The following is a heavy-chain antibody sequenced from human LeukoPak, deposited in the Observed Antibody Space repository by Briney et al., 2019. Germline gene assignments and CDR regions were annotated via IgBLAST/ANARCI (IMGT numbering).Heavy chain of an antibody. CDR1: GFTFSSYA. Sequence: AGSLRLSCAASGFTFSSYAMHWVRQAPGKGLEYVSAISSNGGSTYYANSVKGRFTISRDNSKNTLYLQMGSLRAEDMAVYYCARGDAFDIWGQGTMVTVSS. CDR3: ARGDAFDI. J-gene: IGHJ3*02. CDR2: ISSNGGST. V-gene: IGHV3-64*01.